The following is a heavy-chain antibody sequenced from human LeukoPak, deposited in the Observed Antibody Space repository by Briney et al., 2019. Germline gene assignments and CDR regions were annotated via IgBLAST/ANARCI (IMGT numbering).Heavy chain of an antibody. J-gene: IGHJ4*02. CDR1: GFTFSSNS. CDR3: ARELMGMVYAIFDY. CDR2: ISSSSSYI. Sequence: GGSLRLSCAASGFTFSSNSMNWVRQAPGKGLEWVSSISSSSSYIYYADSVKGRFTISRDNAKNSLYLQMNSLRAEDTAVYYCARELMGMVYAIFDYWGQGTLVTVSS. D-gene: IGHD2-8*01. V-gene: IGHV3-21*01.